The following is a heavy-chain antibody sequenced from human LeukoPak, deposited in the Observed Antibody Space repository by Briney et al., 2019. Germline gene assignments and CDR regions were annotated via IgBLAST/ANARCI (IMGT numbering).Heavy chain of an antibody. CDR2: IKSKTDGGTT. CDR1: GFTFSSYS. D-gene: IGHD3-10*01. V-gene: IGHV3-15*01. CDR3: TRQGIIWFGESTGVDY. Sequence: GGSLGLSCAASGFTFSSYSMNWVRQAPGKGLEWVGRIKSKTDGGTTDYAAPVKGRFTISRDDSKNTLYLQMNSLKTEDTAVYYCTRQGIIWFGESTGVDYWGQGTLVTVSS. J-gene: IGHJ4*02.